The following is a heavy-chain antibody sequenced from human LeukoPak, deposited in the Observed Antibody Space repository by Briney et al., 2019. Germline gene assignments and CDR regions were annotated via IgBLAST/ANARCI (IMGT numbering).Heavy chain of an antibody. V-gene: IGHV4-30-4*07. D-gene: IGHD6-13*01. CDR2: IYYTGNT. CDR3: ARVLAAAGNNWFDP. J-gene: IGHJ5*02. Sequence: PSETLSLTCAVSGGSISSGGYSWTWIRQPPGKGMEWIAYIYYTGNTYFNPSLKSRVTISVDTSKNQFSPKLSSVTAADTAVYYCARVLAAAGNNWFDPWGQGTLVTVSS. CDR1: GGSISSGGYS.